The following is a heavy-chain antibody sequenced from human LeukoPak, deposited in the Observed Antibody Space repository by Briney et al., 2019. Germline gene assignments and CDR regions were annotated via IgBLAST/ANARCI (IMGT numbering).Heavy chain of an antibody. J-gene: IGHJ3*01. CDR2: IYYSGST. CDR1: GGSISSTSYY. V-gene: IGHV4-39*01. CDR3: AKAGVRYFDSSGLYAFDF. Sequence: PSETLSPTCAVPGGSISSTSYYWAWIRQPPGKGLEWIGTIYYSGSTYHNPSLKSRVTLSVDASRNQFSLRLSSVDAADTAVYYCAKAGVRYFDSSGLYAFDFWGQGTTVTVSS. D-gene: IGHD3-22*01.